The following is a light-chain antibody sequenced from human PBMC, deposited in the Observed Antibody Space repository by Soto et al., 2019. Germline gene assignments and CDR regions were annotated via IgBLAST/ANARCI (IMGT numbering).Light chain of an antibody. CDR3: TYYTSRTTRSV. V-gene: IGLV2-14*01. CDR1: SSDVGGYNY. CDR2: DVS. Sequence: QSLLTQPASVSGSPGQSITISCTGTSSDVGGYNYVSWYQQHPGKAPKVMIYDVSNRPSGVSNRFSGSKSGNTASLTISGLQAEDEAYYYCTYYTSRTTRSVFGTGTKVTVL. J-gene: IGLJ1*01.